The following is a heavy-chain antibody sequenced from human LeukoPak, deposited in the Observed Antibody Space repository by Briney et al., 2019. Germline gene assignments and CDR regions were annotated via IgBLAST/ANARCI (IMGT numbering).Heavy chain of an antibody. Sequence: ASVKVSCKASGGTFSSYAISWVRQAPGQGLEWMGWISAYNGNTNYAQKLQGRVTMTTDTSTSTAYMELRSLRSDDTAVYYCARVQGGLRYFDWLFHNDYWGQGTLVTVSS. CDR1: GGTFSSYA. D-gene: IGHD3-9*01. CDR2: ISAYNGNT. J-gene: IGHJ4*02. V-gene: IGHV1-18*01. CDR3: ARVQGGLRYFDWLFHNDY.